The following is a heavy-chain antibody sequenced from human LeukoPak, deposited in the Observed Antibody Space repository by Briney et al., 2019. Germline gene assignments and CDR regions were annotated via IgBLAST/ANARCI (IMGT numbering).Heavy chain of an antibody. D-gene: IGHD3-16*02. CDR2: VNGNGGST. J-gene: IGHJ4*02. Sequence: GGSLRLSCTASGFIFRSYWMSWVRQAPGKGLEWVSGVNGNGGSTSYADSVKGRFTIFRDNSKNTVYLQMNSLRVEDTAVYYCAKSLYGGCDYWGQGTVVTVSS. CDR3: AKSLYGGCDY. V-gene: IGHV3-23*01. CDR1: GFIFRSYW.